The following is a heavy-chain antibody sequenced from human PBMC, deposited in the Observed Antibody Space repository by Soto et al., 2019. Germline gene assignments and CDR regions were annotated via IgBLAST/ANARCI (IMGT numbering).Heavy chain of an antibody. V-gene: IGHV3-23*01. D-gene: IGHD6-13*01. Sequence: EVQLLESGGGLVQPGGSLRLSCAASGFTFSTYAMNWVRQAPGKGLEWVSAMSGSGGSTYYADSVKGRFTISRDNSKNTLYLQMNSLRAEDTAVYYCAKGATSSWYGGHFDCWGQGTLVTVSS. J-gene: IGHJ4*02. CDR3: AKGATSSWYGGHFDC. CDR1: GFTFSTYA. CDR2: MSGSGGST.